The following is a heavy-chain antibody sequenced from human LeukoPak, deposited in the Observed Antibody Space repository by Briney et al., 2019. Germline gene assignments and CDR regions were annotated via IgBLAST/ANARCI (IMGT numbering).Heavy chain of an antibody. J-gene: IGHJ4*02. CDR3: GSDRCSSICYY. D-gene: IGHD6-13*01. CDR1: GGSFGGSLSGYY. CDR2: IIHGGSS. V-gene: IGHV4-34*12. Sequence: SETLSLTCAIHGGSFGGSLSGYYWSWVRQSPGKGLEWIGEIIHGGSSNYNPSFKSRVTMSLDPSTNQFSLNLASVTAADTAVYYCGSDRCSSICYYWGQGTLVTVSS.